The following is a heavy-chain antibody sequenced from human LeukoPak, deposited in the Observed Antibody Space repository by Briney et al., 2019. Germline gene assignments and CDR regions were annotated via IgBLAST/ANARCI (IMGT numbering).Heavy chain of an antibody. Sequence: SGGSLRLSCAASGFTFSSYWMSWVRQAPGKGLEWVANIKQDGSEKYYVDSVKGRFTISRDNAKNSLYLQMNSLRAEDTAVYYCARCGSSWFPNYFDYWGQGTLVTVSS. CDR1: GFTFSSYW. V-gene: IGHV3-7*01. CDR2: IKQDGSEK. J-gene: IGHJ4*02. D-gene: IGHD6-13*01. CDR3: ARCGSSWFPNYFDY.